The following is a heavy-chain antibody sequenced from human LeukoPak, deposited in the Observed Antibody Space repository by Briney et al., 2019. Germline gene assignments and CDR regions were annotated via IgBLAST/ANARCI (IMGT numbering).Heavy chain of an antibody. CDR2: IYSGGST. D-gene: IGHD6-19*01. Sequence: GGSLRLSCAASGFTFSSYAMSWVRQAPGKGLEWVSVIYSGGSTYYADSVKGRFTISRDNSKNTLYLQMNSLRAEDTAVYYCARGVSSGWYYFDYWGQGTLVTVSS. J-gene: IGHJ4*02. CDR3: ARGVSSGWYYFDY. V-gene: IGHV3-66*01. CDR1: GFTFSSYA.